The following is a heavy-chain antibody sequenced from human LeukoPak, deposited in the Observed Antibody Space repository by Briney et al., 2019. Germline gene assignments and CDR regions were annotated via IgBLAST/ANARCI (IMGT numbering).Heavy chain of an antibody. CDR2: IIGSGGGT. Sequence: GSLRLSCAASGFTFSNYAMSWVRQAPGKGLEWVSGIIGSGGGTYYADSVKGRFAIYRDNSKNTLYLQMNSLRAEGTAVYYCAKDQEYQLPKRGAFDIWGQGTMVTVSS. D-gene: IGHD2-2*01. CDR1: GFTFSNYA. V-gene: IGHV3-23*01. CDR3: AKDQEYQLPKRGAFDI. J-gene: IGHJ3*02.